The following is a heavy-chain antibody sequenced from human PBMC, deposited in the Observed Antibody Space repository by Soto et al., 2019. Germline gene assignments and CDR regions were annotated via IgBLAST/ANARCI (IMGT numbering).Heavy chain of an antibody. Sequence: PSETLSLTCTVSGGSISSYYWSWIRQPPGKGLEWIGYIYYSGSTNYNPSLKSRVTISVDTSKNQFSLKLSSVTAADTAVYYCARLCSTRCPDAFDFWCQGIMVTGSS. CDR2: IYYSGST. J-gene: IGHJ3*01. V-gene: IGHV4-59*08. D-gene: IGHD2-2*01. CDR1: GGSISSYY. CDR3: ARLCSTRCPDAFDF.